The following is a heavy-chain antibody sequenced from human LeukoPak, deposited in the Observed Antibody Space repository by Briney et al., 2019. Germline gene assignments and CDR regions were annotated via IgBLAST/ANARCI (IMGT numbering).Heavy chain of an antibody. V-gene: IGHV1-8*02. CDR3: ATANNYYDSSGYYYRDY. D-gene: IGHD3-22*01. Sequence: RASVKVSCKASGYTFTSYYMHWVRQAPGQGLEWMGWMNPNSGNTGYAQKFQGRVTMTRNTSISTAYMELSSLRSEDTAVYYCATANNYYDSSGYYYRDYWGQGTLVTVSS. J-gene: IGHJ4*02. CDR1: GYTFTSYY. CDR2: MNPNSGNT.